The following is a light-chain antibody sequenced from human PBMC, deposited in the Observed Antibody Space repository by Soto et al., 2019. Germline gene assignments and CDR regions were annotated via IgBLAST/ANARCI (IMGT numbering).Light chain of an antibody. CDR3: SSYTSSSTPLV. V-gene: IGLV2-14*01. CDR1: SSDVGGYNY. J-gene: IGLJ1*01. CDR2: EVS. Sequence: ALTQPASVSGSPGQAITISCTGTSSDVGGYNYVSWYQQHPGKAPKLMIYEVSNRPSGVSNRFSGSKSGNTASLTISGLQAEDEADYYCSSYTSSSTPLVFGTGTKVTVL.